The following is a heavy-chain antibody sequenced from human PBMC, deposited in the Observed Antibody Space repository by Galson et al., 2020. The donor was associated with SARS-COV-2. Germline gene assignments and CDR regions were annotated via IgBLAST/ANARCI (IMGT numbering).Heavy chain of an antibody. CDR2: MDPNSGDT. V-gene: IGHV1-8*02. J-gene: IGHJ3*01. CDR1: EYTFINYD. CDR3: AINHYFASGTNAFDV. Sequence: GESLKISCKASEYTFINYDINWVRQATGQGLEWMGWMDPNSGDTGYAQKFQGGVTMTRDTSISTAYMELSSLRSEDTAVYYCAINHYFASGTNAFDVWGQGTMVTVSS. D-gene: IGHD3-10*01.